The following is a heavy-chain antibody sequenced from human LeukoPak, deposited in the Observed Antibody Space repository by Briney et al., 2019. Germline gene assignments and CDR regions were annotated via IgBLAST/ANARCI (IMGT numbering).Heavy chain of an antibody. J-gene: IGHJ4*02. CDR2: IYYSGST. V-gene: IGHV4-59*01. CDR3: ARVRVSSGHHPWYFDY. CDR1: GGSISSYY. D-gene: IGHD3-22*01. Sequence: SETLSLTCTVSGGSISSYYWSWLRQSPGKGLEWIGYIYYSGSTDYNPSLKSRVTISVDTSKNQFSLKLSSVTAADTAVYYCARVRVSSGHHPWYFDYWGQGTLVTVTS.